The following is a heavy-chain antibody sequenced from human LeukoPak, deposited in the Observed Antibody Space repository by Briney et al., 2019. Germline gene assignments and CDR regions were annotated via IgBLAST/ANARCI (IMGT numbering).Heavy chain of an antibody. CDR3: ARDEANMIVSY. V-gene: IGHV3-11*01. CDR2: ISGSGSTI. J-gene: IGHJ4*02. Sequence: GGSLRLSCAASGFTFSDYYMSWIRQAPGKGLEWVSYISGSGSTIYYADSVKGRFTISRDNAKNSLYLHMNSLRAEDTAVYYCARDEANMIVSYWGQGTLVTVSS. CDR1: GFTFSDYY. D-gene: IGHD3-22*01.